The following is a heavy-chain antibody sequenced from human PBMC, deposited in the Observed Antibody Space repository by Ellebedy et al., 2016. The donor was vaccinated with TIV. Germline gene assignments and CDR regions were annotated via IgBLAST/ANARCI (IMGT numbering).Heavy chain of an antibody. CDR2: ISTSDGST. J-gene: IGHJ4*02. V-gene: IGHV1-18*01. CDR3: TRAQPETFGYYLSFDN. D-gene: IGHD3-22*01. CDR1: GYTFTTYG. Sequence: AASVKVSCKASGYTFTTYGISWVRQAPGQGLEWMGWISTSDGSTNSAQKLQGRITMTTDTSTNTAYMELRSLRSDDTAMYYCTRAQPETFGYYLSFDNWGQGTLVTVSS.